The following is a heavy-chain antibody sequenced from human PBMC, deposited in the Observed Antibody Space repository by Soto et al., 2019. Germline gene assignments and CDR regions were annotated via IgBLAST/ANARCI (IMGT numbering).Heavy chain of an antibody. Sequence: SETLSLTCTVSGGSVSSGSYYWSWIRQPPGKGLEWIGYIYYSGNTNYNPSLKSRVTISVDTSKNQFSLKLSSVTAADTAVYYCARGVVVAATIGYWFDPWGQGTLVTVSS. V-gene: IGHV4-61*01. CDR2: IYYSGNT. J-gene: IGHJ5*02. CDR1: GGSVSSGSYY. D-gene: IGHD2-15*01. CDR3: ARGVVVAATIGYWFDP.